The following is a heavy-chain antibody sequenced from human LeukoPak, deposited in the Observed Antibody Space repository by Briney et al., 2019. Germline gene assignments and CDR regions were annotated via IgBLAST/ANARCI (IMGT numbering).Heavy chain of an antibody. D-gene: IGHD3-3*01. J-gene: IGHJ4*02. Sequence: GESLKISCEGSGYSFSNYWIAWVRQMPGKGLEWMGIIYPADSDTRCSPSFQGQVTISADKSISTAYLQWSSLKASDTAMYYCARQATNRVVSDYWGQGTLVTVSS. CDR2: IYPADSDT. V-gene: IGHV5-51*01. CDR1: GYSFSNYW. CDR3: ARQATNRVVSDY.